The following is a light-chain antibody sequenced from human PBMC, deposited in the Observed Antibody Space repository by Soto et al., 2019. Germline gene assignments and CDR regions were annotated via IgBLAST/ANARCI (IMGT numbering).Light chain of an antibody. CDR1: ISDIGLYNY. CDR3: SSFTTTSTLV. Sequence: QSVLTQPAAVSGSPGQSITIFCTGTISDIGLYNYVSWYQQHPGKAPKLVIYEVSNRPSGVSDRFSGSKSDNTASLTISGLQAEDEANYYCSSFTTTSTLVFGAGTKGTVL. CDR2: EVS. V-gene: IGLV2-14*01. J-gene: IGLJ1*01.